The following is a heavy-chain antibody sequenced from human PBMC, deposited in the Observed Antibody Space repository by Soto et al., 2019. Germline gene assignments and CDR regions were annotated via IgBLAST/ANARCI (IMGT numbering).Heavy chain of an antibody. D-gene: IGHD2-2*02. CDR2: IYYSGST. Sequence: QLQLQESGTGLVKPSETLSLTCTVSGGSISSCSYYWGWITQPPGKGLEWIGSIYYSGSTYYNPCRVCLGSITVDTSNTQFSLNLSSVTDADTAVYYCARHVFSFGPSSSTSCYRSWFDPWGQGTLVTFSS. CDR1: GGSISSCSYY. V-gene: IGHV4-39*01. J-gene: IGHJ5*02. CDR3: ARHVFSFGPSSSTSCYRSWFDP.